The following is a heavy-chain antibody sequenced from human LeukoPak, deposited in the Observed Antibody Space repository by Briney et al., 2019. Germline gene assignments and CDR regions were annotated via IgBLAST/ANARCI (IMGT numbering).Heavy chain of an antibody. CDR1: GDSVSSGSYY. Sequence: TSETLSLTCTVSGDSVSSGSYYWSWIRQPPGKGLEWIGYVYHSGSTTYNPSLKSRVTVSVDTTKNQFSLKLSSVTATDTAVYYCARGQGYWGQGTLVTVSS. V-gene: IGHV4-61*01. CDR3: ARGQGY. J-gene: IGHJ4*02. CDR2: VYHSGST.